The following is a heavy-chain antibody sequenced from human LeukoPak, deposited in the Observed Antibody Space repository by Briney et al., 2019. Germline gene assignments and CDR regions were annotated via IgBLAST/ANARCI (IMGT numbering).Heavy chain of an antibody. CDR3: ARVSVTMIVVVIDY. J-gene: IGHJ4*02. V-gene: IGHV1-18*01. D-gene: IGHD3-22*01. Sequence: ASVKVSCKASGYTFTIYGLSWVRQAPGQGLEWMGWISAYNGNTKYTQKLQGRVTMTTDTSTSTAYMELRSLRSDDTAVYYCARVSVTMIVVVIDYWGQGTLVTVSS. CDR2: ISAYNGNT. CDR1: GYTFTIYG.